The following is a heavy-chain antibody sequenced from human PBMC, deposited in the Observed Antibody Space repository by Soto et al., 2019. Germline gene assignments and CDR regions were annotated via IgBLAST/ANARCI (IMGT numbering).Heavy chain of an antibody. J-gene: IGHJ4*02. CDR2: ISNDGSNE. D-gene: IGHD3-10*01. CDR3: AKGEVRGIIPSYFDY. Sequence: GGSLRLSCAGSGFTFRWFGMNWVRQAPGKGLEWVARISNDGSNEYYVDSVKGRFTISRDNSKNTLYPQMDSLRAEDTAVYYCAKGEVRGIIPSYFDYWGLGTLVTVSS. CDR1: GFTFRWFG. V-gene: IGHV3-30*18.